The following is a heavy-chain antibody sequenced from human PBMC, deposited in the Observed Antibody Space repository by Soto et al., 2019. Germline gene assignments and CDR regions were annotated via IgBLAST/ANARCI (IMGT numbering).Heavy chain of an antibody. V-gene: IGHV4-59*01. Sequence: SETLSLTCTVSGGSISSYYWNWIRQPPGKGLEWIGYIYYSGSTNYNPSLKSRVTISLDTSKNQFSLKLSSVTAADTAVYYCARLRVGATTYYYYGMDVWGQGTTVTVSS. CDR1: GGSISSYY. J-gene: IGHJ6*02. D-gene: IGHD1-26*01. CDR2: IYYSGST. CDR3: ARLRVGATTYYYYGMDV.